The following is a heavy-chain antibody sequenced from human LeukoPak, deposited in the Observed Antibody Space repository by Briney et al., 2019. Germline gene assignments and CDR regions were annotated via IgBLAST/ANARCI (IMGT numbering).Heavy chain of an antibody. Sequence: ASVKVSCKASGYTFTSYGISWVRQAPGQGLEWMGWISAYNGNTNYAQKFQGRVTMTRDTSISTAYMELSRLRSDDTAVYYCARGPAVAGHYYYYYMDVWGKGTTVTVSS. CDR2: ISAYNGNT. J-gene: IGHJ6*03. CDR3: ARGPAVAGHYYYYYMDV. D-gene: IGHD6-19*01. V-gene: IGHV1-18*01. CDR1: GYTFTSYG.